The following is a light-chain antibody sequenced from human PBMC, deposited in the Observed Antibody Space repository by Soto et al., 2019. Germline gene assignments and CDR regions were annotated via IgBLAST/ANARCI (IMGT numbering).Light chain of an antibody. Sequence: DIQMTQSPSTLSAFVGDRVTITCRASRSIDTLLAWFQQKPGKAPKLLIYDASSLESGVPSRFSGSGSGTEFTLTISSLQPDDFATYYCQQYNSYSPAFGPGTKVDIK. J-gene: IGKJ3*01. V-gene: IGKV1-5*01. CDR3: QQYNSYSPA. CDR2: DAS. CDR1: RSIDTL.